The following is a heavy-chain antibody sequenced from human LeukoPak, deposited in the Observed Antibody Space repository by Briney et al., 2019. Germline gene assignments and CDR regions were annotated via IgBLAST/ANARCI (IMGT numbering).Heavy chain of an antibody. CDR1: GFTFSSYS. Sequence: RSGGSLRLSCEASGFTFSSYSMNWVRQAPGKGLEWVSSISSSSSYIYYADSVKGRFTISRDNAKNSLYLQMNSLRAEDTAVYYCAKSGYSSSWSNAAVYNWFDPWGQGTLVTVSS. CDR2: ISSSSSYI. D-gene: IGHD6-13*01. CDR3: AKSGYSSSWSNAAVYNWFDP. J-gene: IGHJ5*02. V-gene: IGHV3-21*04.